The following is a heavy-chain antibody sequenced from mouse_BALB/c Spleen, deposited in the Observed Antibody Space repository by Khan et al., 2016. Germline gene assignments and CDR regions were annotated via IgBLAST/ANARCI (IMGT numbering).Heavy chain of an antibody. CDR2: IYPGDGDT. Sequence: QVQLKESGAELARPGASVRLSCKASGYTSANYWMQWVKQRPGQGLEWIGSIYPGDGDTRYSQKFKDKATLTADKSSSSAYMHLRSVASEDSAVCYCEDALFVYWGQGTLVTVSA. CDR1: GYTSANYW. CDR3: EDALFVY. V-gene: IGHV1-87*01. J-gene: IGHJ3*01.